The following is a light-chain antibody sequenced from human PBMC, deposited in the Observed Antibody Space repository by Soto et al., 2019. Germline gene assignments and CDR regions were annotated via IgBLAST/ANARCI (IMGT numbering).Light chain of an antibody. CDR3: QQYGSSGT. Sequence: EIVLTQSAVTLSLSPGERATLSCRAGQRCSNNYLAWYQQKPGQAPRLLIYGASNRATGIPDRFSGSGSGTDFTLTISRLEPEDFAVYYCQQYGSSGTFGQGTKVDIK. CDR1: QRCSNNY. CDR2: GAS. J-gene: IGKJ1*01. V-gene: IGKV3-20*01.